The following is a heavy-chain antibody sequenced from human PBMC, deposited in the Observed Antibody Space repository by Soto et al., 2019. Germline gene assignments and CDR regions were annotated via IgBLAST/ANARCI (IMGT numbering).Heavy chain of an antibody. CDR3: AAYSGSLQGAFDI. D-gene: IGHD1-26*01. V-gene: IGHV1-58*01. CDR2: IVVGSGNT. CDR1: GFTFTSSA. Sequence: SVKVSCKASGFTFTSSAVQWVRQARGQRLEWIGWIVVGSGNTNYAQKFQERVTITRDMSTSTAYVELSSLRSEDTAVYYCAAYSGSLQGAFDIWGQGTMVTVSS. J-gene: IGHJ3*02.